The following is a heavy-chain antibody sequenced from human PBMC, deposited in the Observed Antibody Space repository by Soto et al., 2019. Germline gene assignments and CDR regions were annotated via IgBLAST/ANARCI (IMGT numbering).Heavy chain of an antibody. CDR2: IYPGDSDT. Sequence: GESLKISCKASGYSFSTYWIAWVRQRPGKGLDWMGIIYPGDSDTRYSPSFQGQVTISVDNSIDTAYLEWTTLRASDSAMYYCARHSLATQPGDYWGQGTRVTVSS. CDR3: ARHSLATQPGDY. J-gene: IGHJ4*02. CDR1: GYSFSTYW. D-gene: IGHD5-12*01. V-gene: IGHV5-51*01.